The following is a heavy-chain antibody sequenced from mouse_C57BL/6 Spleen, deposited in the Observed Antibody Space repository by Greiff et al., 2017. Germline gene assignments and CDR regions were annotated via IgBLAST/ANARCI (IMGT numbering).Heavy chain of an antibody. V-gene: IGHV7-3*01. CDR1: GFTFTDYY. CDR3: ARSPHYYGSSPWYFDV. D-gene: IGHD1-1*01. J-gene: IGHJ1*03. Sequence: EVQLQESGGGLVQPGGSLSLSCAASGFTFTDYYMSWVRQPPGKALEWLGFIRNKANGYTTEYSASVKGRFTISRDNSQSILYLQMNALRAEDSATYYCARSPHYYGSSPWYFDVWGTGTTVTVSS. CDR2: IRNKANGYTT.